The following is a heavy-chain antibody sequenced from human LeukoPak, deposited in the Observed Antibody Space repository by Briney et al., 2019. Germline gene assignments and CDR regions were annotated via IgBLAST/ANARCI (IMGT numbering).Heavy chain of an antibody. CDR1: GYTFTGYY. V-gene: IGHV1-2*02. Sequence: ASVKVSCKASGYTFTGYYMHWVRQAPGQGLEWMGWINPNSGGTNYAQKFQGRVTMTRDTSISTAYMELSRLRSDDTAVYYCARVGATTYYYYYYYMDVWGKGTTVTVSS. D-gene: IGHD1-26*01. CDR2: INPNSGGT. CDR3: ARVGATTYYYYYYYMDV. J-gene: IGHJ6*03.